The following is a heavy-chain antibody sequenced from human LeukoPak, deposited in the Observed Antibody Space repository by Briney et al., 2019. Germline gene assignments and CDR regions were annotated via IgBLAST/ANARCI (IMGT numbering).Heavy chain of an antibody. J-gene: IGHJ6*03. CDR3: ACHRHYCTNGVCYTENNYYYMDV. CDR1: GGSVSSGSYY. Sequence: PSETLSLTCTVSGGSVSSGSYYWSWIRQPPGKGLEWIGYIYYSGSTNYNPSLKSRVTISVDTSKNQFSLKLSSVTAADTAVYYCACHRHYCTNGVCYTENNYYYMDVWGKGTTVTVSS. D-gene: IGHD2-8*01. CDR2: IYYSGST. V-gene: IGHV4-61*01.